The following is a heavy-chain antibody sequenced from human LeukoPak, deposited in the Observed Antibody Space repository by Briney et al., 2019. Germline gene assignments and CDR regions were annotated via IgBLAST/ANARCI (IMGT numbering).Heavy chain of an antibody. CDR1: GFTFSSYS. D-gene: IGHD3-3*01. J-gene: IGHJ4*02. Sequence: GGSLRLSCAASGFTFSSYSMNWVRQAPGKGLEWVSYISSSSSTIYYADSVKGRFTISRDNAKNSLYLQMNSLRAEGTAVYYCARVERFLEWLSPVDYWGQGTLVTVSS. CDR2: ISSSSSTI. CDR3: ARVERFLEWLSPVDY. V-gene: IGHV3-48*01.